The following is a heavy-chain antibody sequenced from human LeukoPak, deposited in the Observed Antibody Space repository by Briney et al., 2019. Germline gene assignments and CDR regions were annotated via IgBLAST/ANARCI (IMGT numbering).Heavy chain of an antibody. V-gene: IGHV4-34*01. J-gene: IGHJ4*02. Sequence: PSETLSLTCALYVESYSGYYWTWIRQPPGKGLEWIGEINHSGRTNYNPSLKSRLTISVDTSRNQFSLTLTSVTAADTAVYFCARGPPYYYDGGGYYYFDYWGQGTLVTVSS. CDR2: INHSGRT. CDR3: ARGPPYYYDGGGYYYFDY. D-gene: IGHD3-22*01. CDR1: VESYSGYY.